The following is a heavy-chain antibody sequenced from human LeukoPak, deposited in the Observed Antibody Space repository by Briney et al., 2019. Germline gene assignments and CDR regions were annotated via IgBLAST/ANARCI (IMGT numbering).Heavy chain of an antibody. CDR1: GYTFTNYG. V-gene: IGHV1-18*01. D-gene: IGHD5/OR15-5a*01. CDR2: ISAYSGYT. CDR3: ARDAVSTTTAGGIDY. Sequence: ASVKVSCKASGYTFTNYGISWVRQAPGQGLEWMGWISAYSGYTHYAQKIQGRVTVTTEASTSTAYMELRSLTSYDTAVYYCARDAVSTTTAGGIDYWGKGTVVTVSS. J-gene: IGHJ4*02.